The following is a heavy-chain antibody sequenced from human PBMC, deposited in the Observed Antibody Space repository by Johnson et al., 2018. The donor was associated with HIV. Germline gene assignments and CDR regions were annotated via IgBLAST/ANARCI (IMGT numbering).Heavy chain of an antibody. Sequence: VESGGGLVKPGGSLRLSCAASGFTFSDYYMSWIRQAPGKGLEWVSCISSSGTTIYYADPMKVRFTISRDNAKNSLYLHMNSPRAEDTAVYYCAREGAWEVRPGAFDIWGQGTMVTVSS. J-gene: IGHJ3*02. D-gene: IGHD1-26*01. CDR2: ISSSGTTI. CDR1: GFTFSDYY. CDR3: AREGAWEVRPGAFDI. V-gene: IGHV3-11*04.